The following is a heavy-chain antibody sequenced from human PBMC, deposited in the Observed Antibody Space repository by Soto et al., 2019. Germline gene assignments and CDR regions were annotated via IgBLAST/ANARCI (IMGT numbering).Heavy chain of an antibody. V-gene: IGHV1-18*01. CDR2: VSAYNRNT. CDR3: ARERRWEPLLY. J-gene: IGHJ4*02. CDR1: GYTFSNYG. Sequence: QVQLVQSGPEVKKPGASVKVSCKGSGYTFSNYGVTWVRQAPGQGLERLGWVSAYNRNTDYAQKFEDRATMTIDTSTHTAYLDLRGLTPDDTAVYYCARERRWEPLLYWGPGTL. D-gene: IGHD1-26*01.